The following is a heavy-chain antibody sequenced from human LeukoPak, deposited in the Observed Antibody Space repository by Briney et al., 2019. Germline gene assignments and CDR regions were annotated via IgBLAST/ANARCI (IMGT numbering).Heavy chain of an antibody. CDR1: GGSFSGYY. J-gene: IGHJ3*02. CDR2: INHSGST. CDR3: ARAGYCTGGVCYPDAFDI. D-gene: IGHD2-8*02. Sequence: PSETLSLTCAVYGGSFSGYYWSWVRQPPGKGLEWIGEINHSGSTNYNPSLKSRVTISVDPSKNQFSLKLSSVTAADTAVYYCARAGYCTGGVCYPDAFDIWGQGTMVTVSS. V-gene: IGHV4-34*01.